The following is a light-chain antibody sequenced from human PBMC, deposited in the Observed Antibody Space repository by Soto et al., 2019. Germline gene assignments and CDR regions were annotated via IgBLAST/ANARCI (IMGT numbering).Light chain of an antibody. CDR1: SSDVGGYNL. J-gene: IGLJ2*01. CDR3: CSYAGSYTLF. CDR2: QDT. V-gene: IGLV2-23*01. Sequence: QSALTQPASVSGSPGQSITISCTGTSSDVGGYNLVSWYQQHPAKAPKLIIYQDTQRPSGVSDRFSVSKSGTTASLTISGLQTEYEADYYCCSYAGSYTLFFGGGTKLTVL.